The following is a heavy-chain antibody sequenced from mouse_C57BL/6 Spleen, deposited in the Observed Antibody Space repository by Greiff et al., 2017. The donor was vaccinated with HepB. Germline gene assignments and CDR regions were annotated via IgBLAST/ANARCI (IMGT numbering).Heavy chain of an antibody. CDR2: IDPSDSET. D-gene: IGHD1-1*01. CDR3: ARWAVEGYFDV. CDR1: GYTFTSYW. V-gene: IGHV1-52*01. Sequence: QVQLQQPGAELVRPGSSVKLSCKASGYTFTSYWMHWVKQRPIQGLEWIGNIDPSDSETHYNQKFKDKATLTVDKSSSTAYMQLSSLTSEDSAVYYCARWAVEGYFDVWGTGTTVTVSS. J-gene: IGHJ1*03.